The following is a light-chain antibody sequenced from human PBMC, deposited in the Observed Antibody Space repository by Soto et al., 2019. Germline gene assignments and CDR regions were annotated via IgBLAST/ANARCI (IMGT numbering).Light chain of an antibody. V-gene: IGLV6-57*04. CDR3: QSYDSLNYV. Sequence: NFMLTQPHSVSESPGKTVTISCTRSSGSIASNYVQWYQQRPGSAPTTVIYEDNQRPSGVPDRFSASIDSSSNSASLIISGLKTEDEADYYCQSYDSLNYVFGTGTKVT. CDR2: EDN. CDR1: SGSIASNY. J-gene: IGLJ1*01.